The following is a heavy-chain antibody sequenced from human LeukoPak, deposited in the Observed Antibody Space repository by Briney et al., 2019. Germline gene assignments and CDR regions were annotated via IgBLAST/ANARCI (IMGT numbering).Heavy chain of an antibody. CDR2: INPNSGGT. Sequence: GASVKVSCKASGYTFTGYYMHWVRQAPGQGLEWMGWINPNSGGTNYAQKFQGRVTMTRDTSISTAYMELSRLRSDDTAVYYCARDQVPEWELPDYYYGMDVWGQGTTVTVSS. V-gene: IGHV1-2*02. J-gene: IGHJ6*02. D-gene: IGHD1-26*01. CDR3: ARDQVPEWELPDYYYGMDV. CDR1: GYTFTGYY.